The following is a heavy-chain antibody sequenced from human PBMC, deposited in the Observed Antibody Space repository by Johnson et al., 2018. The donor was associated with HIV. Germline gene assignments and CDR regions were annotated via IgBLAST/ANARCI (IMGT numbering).Heavy chain of an antibody. V-gene: IGHV3-30*18. D-gene: IGHD7-27*01. CDR3: AKDRNWGASGGFDI. J-gene: IGHJ3*02. CDR2: ISFDGSNK. CDR1: GFTFSNHG. Sequence: QVQLVESGGAVVQPGRSQRLSCAASGFTFSNHGMHWVRQAPGKGLEWVAVISFDGSNKYYADSVKGRFTISRDNSNNTLYLQMNSLRADDTAVYYCAKDRNWGASGGFDIWGQGTMLTVSS.